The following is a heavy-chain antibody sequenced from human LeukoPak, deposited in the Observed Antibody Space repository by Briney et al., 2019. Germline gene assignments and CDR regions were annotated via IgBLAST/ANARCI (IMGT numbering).Heavy chain of an antibody. J-gene: IGHJ4*02. CDR3: ARAPMIVVVFPPRLDF. CDR1: GYTFTDYY. Sequence: ASVKVSCKASGYTFTDYYVHWVRQAPGQGLEWMGWISPKSGGTNYAQKFQGRVTMTRDTSISTAYMELSSLKSADTAMYYCARAPMIVVVFPPRLDFWGQGTLVTVSS. D-gene: IGHD3-22*01. CDR2: ISPKSGGT. V-gene: IGHV1-2*02.